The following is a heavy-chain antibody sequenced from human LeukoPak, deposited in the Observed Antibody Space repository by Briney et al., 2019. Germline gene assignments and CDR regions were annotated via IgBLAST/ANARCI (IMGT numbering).Heavy chain of an antibody. V-gene: IGHV3-23*01. CDR1: GFTVSSNY. J-gene: IGHJ4*02. CDR2: ISGSGGST. CDR3: AKDLVEICGGDCSPDY. Sequence: GGSLRLSCAASGFTVSSNYMSWVRQAPGKGLEWVSAISGSGGSTYYADSVKGRFTISRDNSKNTLYLQMNSLRAEDTAVYYCAKDLVEICGGDCSPDYWGQGTLVTVSS. D-gene: IGHD2-21*02.